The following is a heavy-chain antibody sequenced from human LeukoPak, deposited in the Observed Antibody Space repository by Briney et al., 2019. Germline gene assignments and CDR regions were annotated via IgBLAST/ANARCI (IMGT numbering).Heavy chain of an antibody. D-gene: IGHD3-22*01. CDR1: GFTFSSYG. CDR2: ISGSGGST. Sequence: GGSLRLSCAASGFTFSSYGMSWVRQAPGKGLEWVSAISGSGGSTYYADSVKGRFTISRDNAKNSLYLQMNSLRAEDTAVYYCARAEDSSGYYYSWGQGTLVTVSS. J-gene: IGHJ4*02. V-gene: IGHV3-23*01. CDR3: ARAEDSSGYYYS.